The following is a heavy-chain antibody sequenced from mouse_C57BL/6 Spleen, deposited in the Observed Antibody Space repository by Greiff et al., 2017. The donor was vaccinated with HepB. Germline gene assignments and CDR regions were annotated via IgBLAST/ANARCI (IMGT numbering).Heavy chain of an antibody. V-gene: IGHV1-15*01. CDR2: IDPETGGT. J-gene: IGHJ2*01. D-gene: IGHD2-3*01. CDR3: TRRMGPVYYFDY. CDR1: GYTFTDYD. Sequence: VQLQQSGAELVRPGASVTLSCKASGYTFTDYDMHWVKQTPVHGLEWIGAIDPETGGTAYNQKFKGKAILTADKSSSTAYMELRSLTSEDSAVYYCTRRMGPVYYFDYWGQGTTLTVSS.